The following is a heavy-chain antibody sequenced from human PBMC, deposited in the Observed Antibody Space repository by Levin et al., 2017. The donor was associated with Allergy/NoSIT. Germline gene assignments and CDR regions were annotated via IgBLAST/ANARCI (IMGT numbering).Heavy chain of an antibody. Sequence: GGSLRLSCAASGFTFSNYAMSWVRQAPGKGLEWVSAISGRGDRRYYADSVKGRFTISRDNSNNTLYLQTNSLRAEDTALYYCAKGYYGDYDGAGDYWGQGTLVTVSP. CDR2: ISGRGDRR. V-gene: IGHV3-23*01. CDR3: AKGYYGDYDGAGDY. J-gene: IGHJ4*02. CDR1: GFTFSNYA. D-gene: IGHD4-17*01.